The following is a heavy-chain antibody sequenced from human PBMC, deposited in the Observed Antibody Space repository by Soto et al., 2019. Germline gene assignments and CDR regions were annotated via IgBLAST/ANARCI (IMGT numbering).Heavy chain of an antibody. V-gene: IGHV4-31*03. J-gene: IGHJ4*02. CDR2: IYYSGST. D-gene: IGHD3-10*01. CDR1: GGSISSGGYY. CDR3: ASRSRLMYYYGSGSYNY. Sequence: PSETLSLTCPVSGGSISSGGYYWSWIRQHPGKGLEWIGYIYYSGSTNYNPSLKSRVTISVDTSKNQFSLKLSSVTAADTAVYYCASRSRLMYYYGSGSYNYWGQGTLVTVS.